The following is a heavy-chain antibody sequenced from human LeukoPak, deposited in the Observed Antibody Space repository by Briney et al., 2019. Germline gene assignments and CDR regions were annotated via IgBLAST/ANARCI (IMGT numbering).Heavy chain of an antibody. D-gene: IGHD1-26*01. CDR2: INPNSGGT. Sequence: ASVKVSCKASGYTFTGYYMHWVRQAPGQGLEWMGCINPNSGGTNYAHKFQGRVTMTRDTSISTAYMELSRLRSDDTAVYYCARVGLKWELGYWGQGTLVTVSS. J-gene: IGHJ4*02. V-gene: IGHV1-2*02. CDR1: GYTFTGYY. CDR3: ARVGLKWELGY.